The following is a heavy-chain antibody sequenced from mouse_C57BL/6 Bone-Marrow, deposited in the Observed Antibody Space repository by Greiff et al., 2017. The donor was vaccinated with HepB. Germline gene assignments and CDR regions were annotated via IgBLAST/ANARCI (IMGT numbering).Heavy chain of an antibody. J-gene: IGHJ2*01. CDR3: ARPSMITTGYYFDY. CDR2: IYIGNGYT. Sequence: VQLKESGAELVRPGSSVKMSCKTSGYTFTSYGINWVKQRPGQGLEWIGYIYIGNGYTEYNEKFKGKATLTSDTSSSTAYMQLSSLTSEDSAIYFCARPSMITTGYYFDYWGQGTTLTVSS. V-gene: IGHV1-58*01. CDR1: GYTFTSYG. D-gene: IGHD2-4*01.